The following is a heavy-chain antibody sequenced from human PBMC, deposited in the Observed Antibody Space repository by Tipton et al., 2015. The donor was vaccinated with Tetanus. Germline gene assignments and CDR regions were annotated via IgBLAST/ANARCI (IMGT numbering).Heavy chain of an antibody. CDR1: GGSLSRGGFY. CDR3: ARDQARGARGWNYLDC. V-gene: IGHV4-31*03. Sequence: TLSLTCTVSGGSLSRGGFYWTWVRPHPREGLEWIGDIYFSGSTYYNPSLKSRVTISVDTSKNQFSLRLNSVTAADTAVYYCARDQARGARGWNYLDCWGQGTLVTVSS. CDR2: IYFSGST. D-gene: IGHD6-6*01. J-gene: IGHJ4*02.